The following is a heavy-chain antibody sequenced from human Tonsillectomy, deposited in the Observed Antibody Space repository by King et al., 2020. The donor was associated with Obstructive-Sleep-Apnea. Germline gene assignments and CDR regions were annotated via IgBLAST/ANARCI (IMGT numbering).Heavy chain of an antibody. V-gene: IGHV3-74*01. CDR3: ARDRGGAGPTTTDY. CDR2: INSDVCGA. D-gene: IGHD1-26*01. Sequence: VQLVESGGGLVQPGGSLRLSCAASGFTFRNSGMHWVRQAPGKGLVGVSRINSDVCGAVYAGFVKGRFTISRDNAKNTLYLLMNSLRAEDTAVYYCARDRGGAGPTTTDYWGQGTLVTVSS. J-gene: IGHJ4*02. CDR1: GFTFRNSG.